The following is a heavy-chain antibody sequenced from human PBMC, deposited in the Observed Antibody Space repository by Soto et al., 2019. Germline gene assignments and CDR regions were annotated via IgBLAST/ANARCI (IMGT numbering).Heavy chain of an antibody. V-gene: IGHV4-34*01. CDR2: NNHSGST. CDR1: GGSFSGYY. CDR3: ARDKITGLFDY. J-gene: IGHJ4*02. D-gene: IGHD2-8*02. Sequence: SETLSLTCAVYGGSFSGYYWSWIRQPPGKGLEWIGENNHSGSTNYNPSLKSRVTISVDTSKNQFSLKLTSVTAADTAVYYCARDKITGLFDYWGQGTLVTVSS.